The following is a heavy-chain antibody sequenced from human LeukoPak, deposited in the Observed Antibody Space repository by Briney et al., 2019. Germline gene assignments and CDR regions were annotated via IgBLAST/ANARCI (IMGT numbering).Heavy chain of an antibody. J-gene: IGHJ5*02. CDR1: GFTVSNNY. V-gene: IGHV3-53*01. CDR3: AKGPHSIVVVVAATTGWFDP. CDR2: IYSGGTI. Sequence: GGSLRLSCAASGFTVSNNYMSWVRQAPGRGLEWVSVIYSGGTIYYADSVKGRFTISRDNSKNTLYLQMNSLRAEDTAVYYCAKGPHSIVVVVAATTGWFDPWGQGTLVTVSS. D-gene: IGHD2-15*01.